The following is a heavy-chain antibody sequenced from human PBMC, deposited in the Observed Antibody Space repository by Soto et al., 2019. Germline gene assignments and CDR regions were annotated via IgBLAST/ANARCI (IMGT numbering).Heavy chain of an antibody. CDR1: GFTFGNYG. J-gene: IGHJ4*02. Sequence: QVQLVESGGGVVPPGRSLRLSCAGSGFTFGNYGMHWLRQAPGKGLEWLTVISYDGGDRYYADAVKGRFAISRDNSKKTLYLQMNSLRVEDSAVYYCAKAGGAHNYPLDYLGQVIHVTVSS. V-gene: IGHV3-30*18. D-gene: IGHD1-1*01. CDR3: AKAGGAHNYPLDY. CDR2: ISYDGGDR.